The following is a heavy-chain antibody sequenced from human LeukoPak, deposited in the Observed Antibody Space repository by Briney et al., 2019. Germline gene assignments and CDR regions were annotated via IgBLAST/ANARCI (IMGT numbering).Heavy chain of an antibody. Sequence: ASVKVSCKASGYTFTSYCMHWVRQAPGQGLEWMGIINPSGGSTSYAQKFQGRVTMTRDTSTSTVYMELSSLRSEDTAVYYCARSEAYCGGDCYSSYFDYWGQGTLVTVSS. CDR3: ARSEAYCGGDCYSSYFDY. D-gene: IGHD2-21*02. V-gene: IGHV1-46*01. J-gene: IGHJ4*02. CDR2: INPSGGST. CDR1: GYTFTSYC.